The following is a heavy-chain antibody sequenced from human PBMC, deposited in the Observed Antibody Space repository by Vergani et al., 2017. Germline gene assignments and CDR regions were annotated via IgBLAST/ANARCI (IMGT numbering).Heavy chain of an antibody. CDR1: GFTFNHYA. Sequence: EVQLLESGGDLVQPGGSLRLSCAASGFTFNHYAMNWVRQAPGQGLEWVSGISGSGGSTYYAGSVKGRFTISRDSSKNTLYLQMNSLSAGDTAVYYCAKANPGNSGYDYLYCYHAMDGWGQEATVTVSS. J-gene: IGHJ6*02. D-gene: IGHD5-12*01. V-gene: IGHV3-23*01. CDR2: ISGSGGST. CDR3: AKANPGNSGYDYLYCYHAMDG.